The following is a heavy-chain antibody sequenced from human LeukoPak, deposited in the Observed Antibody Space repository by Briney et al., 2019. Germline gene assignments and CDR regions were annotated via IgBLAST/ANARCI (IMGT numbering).Heavy chain of an antibody. V-gene: IGHV3-7*01. J-gene: IGHJ5*02. CDR1: GFSFSDST. D-gene: IGHD3-3*01. CDR3: ARLPYNDFWSGYGRGGFDP. Sequence: GGSLRLTCVASGFSFSDSTMSWIRQAAGKGLEWVAKMKEDGSDENYVDSVKGRFTISRDNAKNSLYLQMNSLRAEDRAVYYCARLPYNDFWSGYGRGGFDPWGQGTLVTVSS. CDR2: MKEDGSDE.